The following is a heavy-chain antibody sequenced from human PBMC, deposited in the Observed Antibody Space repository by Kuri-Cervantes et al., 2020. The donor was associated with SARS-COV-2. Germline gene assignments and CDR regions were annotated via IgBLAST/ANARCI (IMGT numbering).Heavy chain of an antibody. D-gene: IGHD3-10*01. J-gene: IGHJ6*03. CDR1: GFTFSRYD. Sequence: GESLKISCAASGFTFSRYDIHWVRQAPGKGLEYVSAISSDGGYTFYADSLKGRFTVSRDNSKNTLYLQMGSLRAEDMAVYYCARDGYHYASGNYRRRDYYYYYMDVWGKGTTVTVSS. V-gene: IGHV3-64*02. CDR3: ARDGYHYASGNYRRRDYYYYYMDV. CDR2: ISSDGGYT.